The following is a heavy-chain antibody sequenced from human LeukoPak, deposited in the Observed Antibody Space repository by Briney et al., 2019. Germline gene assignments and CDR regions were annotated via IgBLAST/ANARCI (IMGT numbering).Heavy chain of an antibody. CDR2: IYYSGST. V-gene: IGHV4-39*07. D-gene: IGHD3-22*01. CDR3: AREPTQYYYDSSGYYQNAFDI. Sequence: SETLSLTCTVSGGSISSSNYYWGWIRQPPGKGLEWIGSIYYSGSTNYNPSLKSRVTISVDTSKNQFSLKLSSVTAADTAVYYCAREPTQYYYDSSGYYQNAFDIWGQGTMVTVSS. CDR1: GGSISSSNYY. J-gene: IGHJ3*02.